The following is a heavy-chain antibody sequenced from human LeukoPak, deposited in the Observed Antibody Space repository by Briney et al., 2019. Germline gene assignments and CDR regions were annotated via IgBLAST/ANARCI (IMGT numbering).Heavy chain of an antibody. CDR2: IYYSGST. Sequence: PSETLPLTCTVSGGSISSYYWSWIRQPPGKGLEWIGYIYYSGSTNYNPSLKSRVTISVDTSKNQFSLKLSSVTAADTAVYYCARESKYYYGSGSYLDYWGQGTLVTVSS. CDR3: ARESKYYYGSGSYLDY. D-gene: IGHD3-10*01. V-gene: IGHV4-59*01. CDR1: GGSISSYY. J-gene: IGHJ4*02.